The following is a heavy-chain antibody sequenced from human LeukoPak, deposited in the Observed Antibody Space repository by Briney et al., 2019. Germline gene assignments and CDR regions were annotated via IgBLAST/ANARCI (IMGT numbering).Heavy chain of an antibody. CDR1: GFTFSSYG. CDR3: ARSWIQSYYFDY. Sequence: GRSLRLSCAASGFTFSSYGMHWVRQAPGKGLEWVAVIWYDGSNKYYADSVKGRFTISRDNSKSTLYLQMNSLRAEDTAVYYCARSWIQSYYFDYWGQGTLVTVSS. V-gene: IGHV3-33*01. J-gene: IGHJ4*02. CDR2: IWYDGSNK. D-gene: IGHD5-18*01.